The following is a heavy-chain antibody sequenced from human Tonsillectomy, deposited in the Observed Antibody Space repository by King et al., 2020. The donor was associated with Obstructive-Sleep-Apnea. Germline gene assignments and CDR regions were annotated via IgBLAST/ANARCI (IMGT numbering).Heavy chain of an antibody. Sequence: HEQLVQSGGGVVQPGRSLRLSCAASGFTFSSYGMHWVRQAPGKGLEWVAVIWYDGSNKYYADSVKGRFTISRDNSKNTLYLQMNSLRAEDTAVYYCAKGISSSWTFDYWGQGTLVTVSS. J-gene: IGHJ4*02. CDR3: AKGISSSWTFDY. CDR2: IWYDGSNK. D-gene: IGHD6-13*01. CDR1: GFTFSSYG. V-gene: IGHV3-33*06.